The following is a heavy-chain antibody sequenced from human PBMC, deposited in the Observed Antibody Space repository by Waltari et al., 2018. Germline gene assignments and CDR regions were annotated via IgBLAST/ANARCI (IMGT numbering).Heavy chain of an antibody. CDR3: ARGLDNAKIGY. D-gene: IGHD1-20*01. CDR2: IHPSGST. J-gene: IGHJ4*02. V-gene: IGHV4-34*01. Sequence: QVQLQQWGAGLLKSSETLSLTCAVYGGSFSGYYGRWIRQTPGKELEWIGEIHPSGSTDYKSSLQSRVTILLDTSKTQLSLKLPSVTAADTAVYYCARGLDNAKIGYWGQGTLVTVSS. CDR1: GGSFSGYY.